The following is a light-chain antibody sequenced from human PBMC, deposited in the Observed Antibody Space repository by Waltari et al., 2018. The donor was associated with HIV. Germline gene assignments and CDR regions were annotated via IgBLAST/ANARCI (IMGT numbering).Light chain of an antibody. CDR2: DVK. Sequence: QSALTQPASVSGSPGQSITISRIGTSSYIGTYNYVSWYLQQSGQAPKLLIYDVKRRPSGDPDRFSGSKSGSAASLTISGSQPENEADYFCSSYTSRTTLIFGGGTTVTV. CDR1: SSYIGTYNY. CDR3: SSYTSRTTLI. V-gene: IGLV2-14*03. J-gene: IGLJ2*01.